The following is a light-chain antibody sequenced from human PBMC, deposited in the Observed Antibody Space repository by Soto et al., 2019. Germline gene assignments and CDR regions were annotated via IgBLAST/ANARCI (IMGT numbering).Light chain of an antibody. CDR3: SSYTSSSTLV. Sequence: QSALTQPASVSGSPGQSITISCTGTSSDVGGYNYVSWYQHHPGKAPKLMIYDVSNRPSGVSNRFSGSKSGNTASLTISGLQAEDEAEYYCSSYTSSSTLVFGGGTKLTVL. V-gene: IGLV2-14*01. J-gene: IGLJ2*01. CDR1: SSDVGGYNY. CDR2: DVS.